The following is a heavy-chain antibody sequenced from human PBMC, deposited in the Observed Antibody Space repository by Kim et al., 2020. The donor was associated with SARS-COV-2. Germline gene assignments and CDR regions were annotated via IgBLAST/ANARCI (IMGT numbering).Heavy chain of an antibody. CDR1: GFTFSSYS. J-gene: IGHJ5*02. V-gene: IGHV3-48*02. Sequence: GGSLRLSCAASGFTFSSYSMNWVRQAPGKGLEWVSYISSSSSTIYYADSVKGRFTISRDNAKNSLYLQMNSLRDEDTAVYYCARDLCTNGVCYGNEGWFDPWGQGTLVTVSS. D-gene: IGHD2-8*01. CDR3: ARDLCTNGVCYGNEGWFDP. CDR2: ISSSSSTI.